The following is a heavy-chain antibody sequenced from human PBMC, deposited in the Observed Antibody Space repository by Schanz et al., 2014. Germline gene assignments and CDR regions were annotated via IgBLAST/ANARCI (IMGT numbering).Heavy chain of an antibody. CDR2: VHPSGTT. CDR1: GVSFSFYY. CDR3: ARGQDHAKTGDL. D-gene: IGHD2-2*01. V-gene: IGHV4-34*02. Sequence: QVHLQPWGAGLLQPSETLSLTCGVGGVSFSFYYWSWVRQPPGKGLEWIGEVHPSGTTNYNPSLSYRVTMSVDASKNQFSLKLTSVPAADTAVYYCARGQDHAKTGDLWGRGTLVTISS. J-gene: IGHJ5*02.